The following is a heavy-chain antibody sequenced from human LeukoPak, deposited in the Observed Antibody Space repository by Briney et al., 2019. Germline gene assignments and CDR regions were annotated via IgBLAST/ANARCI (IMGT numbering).Heavy chain of an antibody. J-gene: IGHJ3*02. D-gene: IGHD2-2*01. CDR1: GGSISSYY. V-gene: IGHV4-59*12. CDR3: ATSLLGYCSSTSCQTGAFDI. CDR2: IYYSGST. Sequence: PSETLSLTCTVSGGSISSYYWSWIRQPPGKGLEWIGYIYYSGSTNYNPSLKSRVTMSVDTSKNQFSLKLSSVTAADTAVYYCATSLLGYCSSTSCQTGAFDIWGQGTMVTVSS.